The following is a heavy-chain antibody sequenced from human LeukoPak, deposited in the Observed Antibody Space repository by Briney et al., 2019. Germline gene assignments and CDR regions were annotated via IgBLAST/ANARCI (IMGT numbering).Heavy chain of an antibody. J-gene: IGHJ4*02. V-gene: IGHV1-24*01. D-gene: IGHD4-11*01. CDR3: ATVRSPQYSNYGGVGYYFDY. Sequence: ASVKVSCKVSGYTLTELSMHWVRQAPGKGLEWMGGFDPEDGETIYAQKFQGRVTMTEDTSTDTAYMELSSLRSEDTAVYYCATVRSPQYSNYGGVGYYFDYWGQGTLVTVSS. CDR2: FDPEDGET. CDR1: GYTLTELS.